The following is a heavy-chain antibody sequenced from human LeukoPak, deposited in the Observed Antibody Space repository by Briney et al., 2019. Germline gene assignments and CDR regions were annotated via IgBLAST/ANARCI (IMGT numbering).Heavy chain of an antibody. CDR1: GGTFSSYA. V-gene: IGHV1-69*04. D-gene: IGHD1-26*01. J-gene: IGHJ4*02. Sequence: SVKVSCKASGGTFSSYAISWVRQAPGQGLEWMGRIIPILGIANYAQKFQGRVTITADKSTSTAYVELSSLRSEDTAVYYCARWGGSYYFDYWGQGTLVTVSS. CDR3: ARWGGSYYFDY. CDR2: IIPILGIA.